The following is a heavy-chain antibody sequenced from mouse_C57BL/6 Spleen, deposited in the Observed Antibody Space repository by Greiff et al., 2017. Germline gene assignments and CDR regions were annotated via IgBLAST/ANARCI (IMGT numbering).Heavy chain of an antibody. Sequence: EVQLQQSGPVLVKPGASVKMSCKASGYTFTDYYMNWVKQSHGKSLEWIGVINPYNGGTSYNQKFKGKATLTVDKSSSTAYMELNSLTSEDSAVYYCARLITTVVANAMDYWGQGTSGTVSS. CDR1: GYTFTDYY. V-gene: IGHV1-19*01. CDR3: ARLITTVVANAMDY. J-gene: IGHJ4*01. D-gene: IGHD1-1*01. CDR2: INPYNGGT.